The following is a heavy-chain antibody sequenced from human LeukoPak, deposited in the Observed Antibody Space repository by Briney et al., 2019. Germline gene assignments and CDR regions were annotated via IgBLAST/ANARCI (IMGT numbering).Heavy chain of an antibody. Sequence: GGSLRLSCATSGFPFCDFSMSWVRQAPGKGLEWVSTTNSGGATKDCAESGKGRFTISRDNSKNILYLQMSSLRVEDTAMYYCAKQSYARSLGEGGPGTLVTVSS. D-gene: IGHD2-8*01. CDR2: TNSGGATK. J-gene: IGHJ4*02. CDR1: GFPFCDFS. CDR3: AKQSYARSLGE. V-gene: IGHV3-23*01.